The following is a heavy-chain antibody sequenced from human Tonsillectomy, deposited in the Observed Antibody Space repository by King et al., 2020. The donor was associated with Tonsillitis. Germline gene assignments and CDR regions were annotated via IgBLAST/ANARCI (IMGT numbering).Heavy chain of an antibody. V-gene: IGHV3-23*04. CDR3: AIRTYYYGSGGAFDL. Sequence: VQLVESGGGLVQPGGSLRLSCADSGFTFSSYGMSWVRQAPGKGLEWVSTISRSGSSTYYADSVKGRFTISRDNSKNTLYLQMNSLRAEDTAVHYCAIRTYYYGSGGAFDLWGQGTMVTVSS. CDR2: ISRSGSST. J-gene: IGHJ3*01. CDR1: GFTFSSYG. D-gene: IGHD3-10*01.